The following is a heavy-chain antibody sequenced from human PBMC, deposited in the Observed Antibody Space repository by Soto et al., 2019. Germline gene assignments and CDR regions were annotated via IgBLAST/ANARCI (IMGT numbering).Heavy chain of an antibody. CDR1: GFSLSARPVA. CDR3: VHRAGIDGNWNGGYFDY. Sequence: QITLRESGPTRVKPTQTLTLTCTFSGFSLSARPVAVGWIRQPPGKALERLALIYWDDDKRYSPSLMRRLTTTKNTSKNQVVLTMTNMDPLDTAIYYCVHRAGIDGNWNGGYFDYWGQGALVTVSS. V-gene: IGHV2-5*02. CDR2: IYWDDDK. D-gene: IGHD1-1*01. J-gene: IGHJ4*02.